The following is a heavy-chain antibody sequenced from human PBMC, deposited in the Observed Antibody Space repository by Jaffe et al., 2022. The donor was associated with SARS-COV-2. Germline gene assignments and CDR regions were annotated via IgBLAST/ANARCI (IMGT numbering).Heavy chain of an antibody. D-gene: IGHD6-19*01. Sequence: QVQLQESGPGLVKPSETLSLTCTVSGGSISSYYWSWIRQPAGKGLEWIGRIYTSGSTNYNPSLKSRVTMSVDTSKNQFSLKLSSVTAADTAVYYCARDTAVADIGWFDPWGQGTLVTVSS. V-gene: IGHV4-4*07. CDR2: IYTSGST. CDR3: ARDTAVADIGWFDP. CDR1: GGSISSYY. J-gene: IGHJ5*02.